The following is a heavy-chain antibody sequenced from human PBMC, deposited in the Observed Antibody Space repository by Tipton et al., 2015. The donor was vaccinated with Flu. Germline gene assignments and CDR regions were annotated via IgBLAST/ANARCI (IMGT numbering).Heavy chain of an antibody. D-gene: IGHD6-19*01. V-gene: IGHV3-30*02. Sequence: GSLRLSCAASGFTFSSYGMHWVRQAPDKGLARVAFIRYDGSNKYYADSVKSRFTIPRDNSKNTLYLQMNSLRAEDTAVYYCAKDLRSSGWYWGQGTPVTVSS. CDR3: AKDLRSSGWY. J-gene: IGHJ4*02. CDR1: GFTFSSYG. CDR2: IRYDGSNK.